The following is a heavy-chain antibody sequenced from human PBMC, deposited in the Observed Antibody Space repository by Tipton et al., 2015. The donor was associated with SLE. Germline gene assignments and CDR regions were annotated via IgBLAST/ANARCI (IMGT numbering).Heavy chain of an antibody. Sequence: SLTCAVSGYSISSGFYWGWIRQPPGKGLEWIGSIYGSGSTTYNPSLKSRVTISHDTSKNQFSLNVSFVPAADTAIYFCARRRGGSYYDYWGQGTPVTVSS. V-gene: IGHV4-38-2*01. D-gene: IGHD1-26*01. CDR2: IYGSGST. J-gene: IGHJ4*02. CDR3: ARRRGGSYYDY. CDR1: GYSISSGFY.